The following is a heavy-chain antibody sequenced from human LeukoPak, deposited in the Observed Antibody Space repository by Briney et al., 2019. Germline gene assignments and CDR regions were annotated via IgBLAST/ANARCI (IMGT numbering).Heavy chain of an antibody. Sequence: QPGGSLRLSCSASGFSFSNYDMHWVRQAPGKGLEYVSAISSNGGSTYYADSVKGRLTISRDNSKNTLYLHMSGLRPEDTAVYFCVKDIMGSTDYYYGLDVWGQGTTVTVSS. V-gene: IGHV3-64D*09. CDR3: VKDIMGSTDYYYGLDV. CDR2: ISSNGGST. J-gene: IGHJ6*02. CDR1: GFSFSNYD. D-gene: IGHD3-10*01.